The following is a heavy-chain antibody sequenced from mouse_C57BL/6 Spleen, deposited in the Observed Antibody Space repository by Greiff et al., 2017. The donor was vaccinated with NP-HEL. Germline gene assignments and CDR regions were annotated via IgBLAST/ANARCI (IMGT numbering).Heavy chain of an antibody. Sequence: VQLQPSGPELVKPGDSVKISCKASGYSFTGYFMNWVMQSHGKRLEWIGRINPYNGDTFYNQKFQGKATLTVDKSSSTAHMELRSLTSEDSAVYYCARIYYGNSAWFAYWGQGTLVTVSA. CDR1: GYSFTGYF. CDR2: INPYNGDT. CDR3: ARIYYGNSAWFAY. V-gene: IGHV1-20*01. D-gene: IGHD2-1*01. J-gene: IGHJ3*01.